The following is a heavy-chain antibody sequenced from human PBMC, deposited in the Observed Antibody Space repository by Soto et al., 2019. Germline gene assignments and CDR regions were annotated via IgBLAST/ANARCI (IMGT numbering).Heavy chain of an antibody. CDR1: GFTFSSYS. CDR3: ARVWGYGGNPYEYFQH. J-gene: IGHJ1*01. V-gene: IGHV3-48*02. Sequence: EVQLVESGGGLVQPGGSLRLSCAASGFTFSSYSMNWVRQAPGKGLEWVSYISSSSSTIYYADSVKGRFTISRDNAKNSLYLQMNSLRDEDTAVYYCARVWGYGGNPYEYFQHWGQGTLVTVSS. D-gene: IGHD4-17*01. CDR2: ISSSSSTI.